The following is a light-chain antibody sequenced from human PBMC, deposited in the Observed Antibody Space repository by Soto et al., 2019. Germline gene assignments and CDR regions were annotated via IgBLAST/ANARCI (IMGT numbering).Light chain of an antibody. CDR1: QSFPTRS. Sequence: VLTQSPVTLSLSPGERATLSCRASQSFPTRSLAWYQCRPGQPPKLLIHGASSRATGIPDRFSGTGSGPDFTLTINSLQPEDSAGYYCQHYDESIFEYTFGLGTKLEIK. J-gene: IGKJ2*01. CDR3: QHYDESIFEYT. V-gene: IGKV3-20*01. CDR2: GAS.